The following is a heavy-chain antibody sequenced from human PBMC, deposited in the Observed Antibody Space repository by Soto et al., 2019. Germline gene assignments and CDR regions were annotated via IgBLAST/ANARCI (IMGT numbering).Heavy chain of an antibody. V-gene: IGHV4-59*11. CDR2: MSYRGNT. CDR3: ARRDWNDAFDV. D-gene: IGHD1-1*01. J-gene: IGHJ3*01. Sequence: PSETLSLTCIVSGGSIVSHFWGWIRQPPGKGLEYIGYMSYRGNTNYNPSLKSRVTISLDTSENQFSLKVRSVTAADTAVYYCARRDWNDAFDVWGQGTMVTVSS. CDR1: GGSIVSHF.